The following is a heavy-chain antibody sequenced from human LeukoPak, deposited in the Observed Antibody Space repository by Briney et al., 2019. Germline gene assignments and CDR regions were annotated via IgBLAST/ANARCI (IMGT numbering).Heavy chain of an antibody. CDR3: AKERAGYTNPYYFDY. D-gene: IGHD3-16*02. CDR2: SSGSSANT. J-gene: IGHJ4*02. Sequence: GGSLRRSCALSGFTFSVFAMRSVRQAPERGQGWDSTSSGSSANTYYADCVRGRFTISRDNSKNTLYLHMNSLRAEDTAVYYCAKERAGYTNPYYFDYWGQGTLVTVSS. CDR1: GFTFSVFA. V-gene: IGHV3-23*01.